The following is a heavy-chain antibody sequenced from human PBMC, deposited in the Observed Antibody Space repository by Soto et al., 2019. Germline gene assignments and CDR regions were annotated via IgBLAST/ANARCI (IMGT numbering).Heavy chain of an antibody. D-gene: IGHD3-22*01. CDR3: ARDLSPYYYDSSGYYGDAFDI. Sequence: GGSLRLSCAASGFTFSSYSMNWVRQAPGKGLEWVSSISSSSSYIYYADSVKGRFTISRDNAKNSLYLQMNSLRAEDTAVYYCARDLSPYYYDSSGYYGDAFDIWGQGTMVTVSS. V-gene: IGHV3-21*01. J-gene: IGHJ3*02. CDR1: GFTFSSYS. CDR2: ISSSSSYI.